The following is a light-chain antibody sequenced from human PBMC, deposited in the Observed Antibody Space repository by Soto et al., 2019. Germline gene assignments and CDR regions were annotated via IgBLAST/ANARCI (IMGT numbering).Light chain of an antibody. CDR1: QSISSN. J-gene: IGKJ4*01. Sequence: VVTQSPATLSVSPGERATLSCRANQSISSNLAWYQQKPGQAPRLLIYGAATRATGIPARFSGSGSGTDFTLTINSLQSEDFAVYYCQMYNNWVGTFGGGTKVDIK. CDR2: GAA. V-gene: IGKV3-15*01. CDR3: QMYNNWVGT.